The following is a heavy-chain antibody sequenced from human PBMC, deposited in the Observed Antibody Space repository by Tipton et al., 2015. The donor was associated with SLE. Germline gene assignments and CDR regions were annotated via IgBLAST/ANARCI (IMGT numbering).Heavy chain of an antibody. CDR2: VYHSGST. D-gene: IGHD1-26*01. J-gene: IGHJ6*03. V-gene: IGHV4-39*07. Sequence: TLPLTCTVSGGSIRTSSNFWAWIRQPPGKRPEWIGNVYHSGSTYYNPSLKRRVTISLDTSKNQFSLKLSSVTAADTAIYYCASNSGTYYYYYYMDVWGKGTTVTVSS. CDR3: ASNSGTYYYYYYMDV. CDR1: GGSIRTSSNF.